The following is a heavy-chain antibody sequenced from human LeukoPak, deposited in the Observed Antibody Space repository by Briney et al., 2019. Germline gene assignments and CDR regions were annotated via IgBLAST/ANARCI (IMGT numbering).Heavy chain of an antibody. CDR3: ASGATTVTFDAFDI. D-gene: IGHD4-17*01. J-gene: IGHJ3*02. CDR1: GGSISSGDYC. CDR2: IYYSGST. Sequence: SETLSLTCTVSGGSISSGDYCWSWIRQPPGKGLEWIGYIYYSGSTYYNPSLKSRVTISVDTSKNQFSLKLSSVTAADTAVYYCASGATTVTFDAFDIWGQGTMVTVSS. V-gene: IGHV4-30-4*01.